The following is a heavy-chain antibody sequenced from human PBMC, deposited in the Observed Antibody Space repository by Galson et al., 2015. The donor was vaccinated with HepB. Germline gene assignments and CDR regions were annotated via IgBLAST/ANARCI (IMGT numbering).Heavy chain of an antibody. CDR3: AKAYTPLRIVGANY. J-gene: IGHJ4*02. Sequence: SLRLSCAASGFTFSSYGMHWVRQAPGKGLEWVAVISYDGSNKYYADSVKGRFTISRDNSKNTLYLQMNSLRAEDTAVYYCAKAYTPLRIVGANYWGQGTLVTVSS. CDR2: ISYDGSNK. CDR1: GFTFSSYG. V-gene: IGHV3-30*18. D-gene: IGHD1-26*01.